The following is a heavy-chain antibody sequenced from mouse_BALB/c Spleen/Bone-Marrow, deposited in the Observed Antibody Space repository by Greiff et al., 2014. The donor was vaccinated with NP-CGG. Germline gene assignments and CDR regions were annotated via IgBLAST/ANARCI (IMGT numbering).Heavy chain of an antibody. D-gene: IGHD2-1*01. CDR2: IYPGGGFP. V-gene: IGHV1-63*02. J-gene: IGHJ4*01. Sequence: VQLQQSGAELVRPGTSVKMSCKAAGYSFTNYWIGWVKQRPGYGLEWIGDIYPGGGFPNYNEKFKGKATLSADTSSSTAYMQLSSLTSEDSAIYHCSIWDGNYGYAMDYWGQGTSVTVSS. CDR1: GYSFTNYW. CDR3: SIWDGNYGYAMDY.